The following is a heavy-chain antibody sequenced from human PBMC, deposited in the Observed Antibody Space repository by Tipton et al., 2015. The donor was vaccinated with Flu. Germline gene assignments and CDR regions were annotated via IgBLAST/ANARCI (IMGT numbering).Heavy chain of an antibody. CDR1: GGSITSNYW. CDR2: MWPSGST. J-gene: IGHJ6*02. CDR3: ARVTSDGYNYFYGMDV. V-gene: IGHV4-4*02. Sequence: TLSLTCAVSGGSITSNYWWSWVRQTPGKALGWIAEMWPSGSTNYNPSLKSRVSISVDKSKNQFSLNLRSVTAADTAVYYCARVTSDGYNYFYGMDVWGQGTTVTVSS.